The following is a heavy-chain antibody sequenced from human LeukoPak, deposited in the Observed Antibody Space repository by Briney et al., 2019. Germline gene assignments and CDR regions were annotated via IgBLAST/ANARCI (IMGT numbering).Heavy chain of an antibody. J-gene: IGHJ4*02. Sequence: PGGSLRLSCAASGFTFDDYAMHWVRQAPGKGLEWVSLISGDGGSTYYADSVKGRFTISRDNSKNSLYLQMNSLRTEDTALYYCAREGKYYGDYRKDYWGQGTLVTVSS. CDR2: ISGDGGST. V-gene: IGHV3-43*02. CDR3: AREGKYYGDYRKDY. CDR1: GFTFDDYA. D-gene: IGHD4-17*01.